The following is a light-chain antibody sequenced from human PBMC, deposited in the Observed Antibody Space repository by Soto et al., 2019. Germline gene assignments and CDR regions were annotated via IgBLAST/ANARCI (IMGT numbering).Light chain of an antibody. CDR3: CAYTPSKTRKIV. J-gene: IGLJ1*01. Sequence: QSALTQPASVSGSPGQSITISCTGTSSDVGGYNYVSWYQQHPGKAPKFMIYDVSNRPSGVSTRFSGSKSGNTASLTICGLQIGDEANYYCCAYTPSKTRKIVFGTVTKVT. CDR2: DVS. CDR1: SSDVGGYNY. V-gene: IGLV2-14*01.